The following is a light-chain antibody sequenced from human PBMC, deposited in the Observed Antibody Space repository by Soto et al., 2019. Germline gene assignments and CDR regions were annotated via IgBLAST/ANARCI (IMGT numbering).Light chain of an antibody. Sequence: PGERATLSCRASQSLRSGDLACYQQIPGQAPGLLIYGASNRATGIPARFSGSGSGTDFTLTISSLEPEDFAVYYCQQRSNWPWTFGQGTKVDIK. CDR3: QQRSNWPWT. CDR2: GAS. J-gene: IGKJ1*01. CDR1: QSLRSGD. V-gene: IGKV3-11*01.